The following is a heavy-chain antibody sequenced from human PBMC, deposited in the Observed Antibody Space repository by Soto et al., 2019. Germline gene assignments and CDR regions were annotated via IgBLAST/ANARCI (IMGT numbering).Heavy chain of an antibody. CDR2: ISAYNGNT. V-gene: IGHV1-18*01. CDR1: GYTFTSYG. CDR3: ARDQVAGDRSGVVAAPTPFDY. D-gene: IGHD2-15*01. Sequence: QVQLVQSGAEVKKPGASVKVSCKASGYTFTSYGISWVRQAPGQGLEWMGGISAYNGNTNYAQKLQGRVTMTTDTSTSTAYMELRSLRSDDTAVYYCARDQVAGDRSGVVAAPTPFDYWGQGTLVTVSS. J-gene: IGHJ4*02.